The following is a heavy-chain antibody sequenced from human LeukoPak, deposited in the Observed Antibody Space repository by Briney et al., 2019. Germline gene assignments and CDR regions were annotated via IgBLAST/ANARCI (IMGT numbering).Heavy chain of an antibody. CDR1: GFTFSSYG. V-gene: IGHV3-30*02. CDR2: IRYDGSNK. D-gene: IGHD2-2*01. CDR3: AKDPEIGVVVVPAAMGLGLRNYYYYMDV. Sequence: GSLRLSCAASGFTFSSYGMHWVRQAPGKGLEWVAFIRYDGSNKYYADSVKGRFTISRDNSKNTLYLQMNSLRAEDTAGYYCAKDPEIGVVVVPAAMGLGLRNYYYYMDVWGKGTTVTVSS. J-gene: IGHJ6*03.